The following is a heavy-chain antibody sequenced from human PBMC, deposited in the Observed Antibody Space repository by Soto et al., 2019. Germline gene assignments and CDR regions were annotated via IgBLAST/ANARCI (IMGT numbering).Heavy chain of an antibody. Sequence: GGSLRLSCAASGFTFDDYGMSWVRQAPGKGLEWVANIKQDGSEKYYVDSVKGRFTISRDNAKNSLYLQMNSLRAEDTAVYYCARLRSNWFDPWGQGTLVTVSS. CDR2: IKQDGSEK. CDR1: GFTFDDYG. J-gene: IGHJ5*02. V-gene: IGHV3-7*01. CDR3: ARLRSNWFDP.